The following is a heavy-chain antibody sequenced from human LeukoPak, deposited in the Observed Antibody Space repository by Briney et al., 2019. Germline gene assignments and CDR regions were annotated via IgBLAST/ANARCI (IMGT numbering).Heavy chain of an antibody. D-gene: IGHD3-10*01. Sequence: GASVKVSCKATGFTFTNYDINWVRQATGQGLEWMGWMNPINGNTGYAQKFQGRVTMTRDTSISTADMELRSLTSEDTAVYYCVRDGEGVAISVNYWFAPWGQGTLVTVSS. CDR3: VRDGEGVAISVNYWFAP. J-gene: IGHJ5*02. V-gene: IGHV1-8*01. CDR1: GFTFTNYD. CDR2: MNPINGNT.